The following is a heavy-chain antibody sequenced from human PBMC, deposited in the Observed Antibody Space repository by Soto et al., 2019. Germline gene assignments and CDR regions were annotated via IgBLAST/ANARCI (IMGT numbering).Heavy chain of an antibody. V-gene: IGHV1-18*04. CDR3: ARGTAYYDILTGYLDY. D-gene: IGHD3-9*01. J-gene: IGHJ4*02. Sequence: ASVKVSCKASGYTFTSYGISWVRQAPGQGLEWMGWISACNGNTNYAQKLQGRVTMTTDTSTSTAYMELRSLRSDDTAVYYCARGTAYYDILTGYLDYWGQGTLVTVSS. CDR2: ISACNGNT. CDR1: GYTFTSYG.